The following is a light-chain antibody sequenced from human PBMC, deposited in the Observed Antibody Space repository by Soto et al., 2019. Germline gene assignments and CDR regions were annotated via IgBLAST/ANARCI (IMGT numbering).Light chain of an antibody. CDR2: VVS. Sequence: QSALTQPASVSGSPGQSITISCTGTSSDVGAYNYVSWYQQHPGKAPKLMIFVVSERPSGVSNRLSGSKSGNTASLNISGLQVEDEGDYYCSSYTSSNTLVFGGGTKLTVL. CDR3: SSYTSSNTLV. CDR1: SSDVGAYNY. J-gene: IGLJ3*02. V-gene: IGLV2-14*01.